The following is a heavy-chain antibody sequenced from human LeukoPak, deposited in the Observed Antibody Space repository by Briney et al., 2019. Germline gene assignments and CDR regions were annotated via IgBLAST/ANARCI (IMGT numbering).Heavy chain of an antibody. CDR1: GFTFSDYY. CDR2: IKQDGSEK. CDR3: ARQETSSYNGAFDI. J-gene: IGHJ3*02. Sequence: PGGSLRLSCAASGFTFSDYYMSWIRQAPGKGLEWVANIKQDGSEKYYVDSVKGRFTISRDNAKNSLYLQMNSLRADDTAVYYCARQETSSYNGAFDIWGQGTMVTVSS. D-gene: IGHD1-26*01. V-gene: IGHV3-7*01.